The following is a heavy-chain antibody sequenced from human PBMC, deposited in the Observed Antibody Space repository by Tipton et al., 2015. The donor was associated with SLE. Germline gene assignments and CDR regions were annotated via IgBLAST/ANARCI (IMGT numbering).Heavy chain of an antibody. Sequence: TLSLTCTVSGGSITIGYYWSWIRQHPGKGLEWIGYFYYSGSTYYNPSLTSRLTISVDTSKNQFSLRLTSVTAADSAVYFCARAPDLPAAYDSWGQGTLVTVSS. CDR1: GGSITIGYY. J-gene: IGHJ5*01. CDR2: FYYSGST. D-gene: IGHD2-2*01. V-gene: IGHV4-31*03. CDR3: ARAPDLPAAYDS.